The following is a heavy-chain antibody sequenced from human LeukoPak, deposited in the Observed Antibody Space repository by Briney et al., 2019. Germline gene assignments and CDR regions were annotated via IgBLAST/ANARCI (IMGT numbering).Heavy chain of an antibody. J-gene: IGHJ4*02. Sequence: GGSLRLSCAASGFTFSSYAMSWVRQAPGKGLEWVSGISGSGDNTYYADSVKGRFTISRDNSKNTLYVQVNSLGTEDTAAYYCAKGSYYDSSGYYREYYFDYWGQGTLVTVSS. CDR2: ISGSGDNT. V-gene: IGHV3-23*01. CDR1: GFTFSSYA. D-gene: IGHD3-22*01. CDR3: AKGSYYDSSGYYREYYFDY.